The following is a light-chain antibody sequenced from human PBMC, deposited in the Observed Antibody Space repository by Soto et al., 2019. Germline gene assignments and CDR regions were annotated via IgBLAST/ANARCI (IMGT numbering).Light chain of an antibody. CDR1: QSVSSN. J-gene: IGKJ1*01. CDR2: GAS. CDR3: QQYGSSPST. V-gene: IGKV3-20*01. Sequence: EIVLTQSPATLSLSPWERATLSCRASQSVSSNLAWYQQKPGQAPRRLIFGASIRATGIPDRFSGSGSGTDFTLTISGLEPEDFAVYYCQQYGSSPSTLGQGTKVDIK.